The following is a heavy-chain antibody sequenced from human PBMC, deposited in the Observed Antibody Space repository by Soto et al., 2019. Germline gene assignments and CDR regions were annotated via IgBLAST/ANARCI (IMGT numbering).Heavy chain of an antibody. CDR1: GGSISSSSYY. D-gene: IGHD5-12*01. CDR2: IYYSGST. Sequence: SETLSLTCTVSGGSISSSSYYWGWIRQPPGKGLEWIGSIYYSGSTYYNPSLKSRFTISVDTSKNQFTLKLSSVTAADTAVYYCARWWLRSSLFDYWGQGTLVTVSS. V-gene: IGHV4-39*01. CDR3: ARWWLRSSLFDY. J-gene: IGHJ4*02.